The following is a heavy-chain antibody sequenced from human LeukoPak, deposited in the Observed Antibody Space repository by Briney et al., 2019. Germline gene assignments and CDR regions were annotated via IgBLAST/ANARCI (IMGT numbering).Heavy chain of an antibody. CDR3: TNYCSSTSCYVPLGMDV. V-gene: IGHV1-69*13. D-gene: IGHD2-2*01. J-gene: IGHJ6*02. Sequence: SVKVSCKASGGTFSSYAISWVRQAPGQGLEWMGGIIPIFGTANYAQKFQGRVTITADESTSTAYMELSSLRSEDTAVYYCTNYCSSTSCYVPLGMDVWGQGTTVTVSS. CDR2: IIPIFGTA. CDR1: GGTFSSYA.